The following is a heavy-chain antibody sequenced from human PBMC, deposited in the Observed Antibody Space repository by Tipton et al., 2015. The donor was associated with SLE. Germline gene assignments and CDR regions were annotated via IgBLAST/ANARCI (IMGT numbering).Heavy chain of an antibody. CDR1: GYSISSGYY. CDR2: IYHSGST. D-gene: IGHD6-19*01. Sequence: TLSLTCAVSGYSISSGYYWGWIRQPPGKGLEWIGSIYHSGSTYYNPSLKSRVTISVDTSKNQFSLKLSSVTAADTAVYYCVREGFSGWTTAFDIWGQGTMVTVS. J-gene: IGHJ3*02. CDR3: VREGFSGWTTAFDI. V-gene: IGHV4-38-2*02.